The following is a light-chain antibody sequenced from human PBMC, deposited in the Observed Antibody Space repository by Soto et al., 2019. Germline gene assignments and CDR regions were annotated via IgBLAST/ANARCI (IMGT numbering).Light chain of an antibody. CDR2: WAS. CDR1: QSILYSSNNNNY. Sequence: DIVMTQSPDSLAVSLGERATINCKSSQSILYSSNNNNYLTWYQQKAGQPPKLLIYWASTRKSGVPDRFSGSGSGTDFTLTISSLQAEDVAVYYCQQYYETPYTFGQGTKLEIK. CDR3: QQYYETPYT. J-gene: IGKJ2*01. V-gene: IGKV4-1*01.